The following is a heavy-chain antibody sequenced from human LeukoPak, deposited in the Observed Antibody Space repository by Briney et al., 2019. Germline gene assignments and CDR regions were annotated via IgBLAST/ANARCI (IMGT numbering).Heavy chain of an antibody. CDR3: ATGYTYDYSLY. CDR2: FDPEDGAG. V-gene: IGHV1-24*01. D-gene: IGHD5-18*01. CDR1: GDTVTGFS. Sequence: PGASVKVSCKVSGDTVTGFSIHWVRQAPGHGLEWMGGFDPEDGAGIFAQKFQGRVTMTEDTSTDTAYMDLSSLRSEDTAVYYCATGYTYDYSLYWGQGTLVTVSS. J-gene: IGHJ4*02.